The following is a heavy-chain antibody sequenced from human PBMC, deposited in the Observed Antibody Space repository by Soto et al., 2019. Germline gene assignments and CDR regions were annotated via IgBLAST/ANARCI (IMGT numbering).Heavy chain of an antibody. Sequence: QVQLVQSGAEVKKPGSSVKVSCKASGGTFSSYTISWVRQAPGQGLEWMGRIIPILGIANYAQKFQGRVTITADKSTSTAYMELSSLRSEDTAVYYCAARIWSGYYPQYYFDYWGQGTLVTVSS. CDR3: AARIWSGYYPQYYFDY. D-gene: IGHD3-3*01. CDR2: IIPILGIA. V-gene: IGHV1-69*02. CDR1: GGTFSSYT. J-gene: IGHJ4*02.